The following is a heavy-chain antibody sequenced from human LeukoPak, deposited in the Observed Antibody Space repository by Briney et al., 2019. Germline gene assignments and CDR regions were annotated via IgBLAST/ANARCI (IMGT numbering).Heavy chain of an antibody. CDR1: GESFSGYY. Sequence: TSETLSLTCAVYGESFSGYYWSWIRQPPGKGLEWIGEINHSGSTNYNPSLKSRVTISVDTSKNQFSLKLSSVTAADTAVYYCARGYCSGGSCYVRRGMDVWGQGTTVTVSS. CDR2: INHSGST. V-gene: IGHV4-34*01. D-gene: IGHD2-15*01. J-gene: IGHJ6*02. CDR3: ARGYCSGGSCYVRRGMDV.